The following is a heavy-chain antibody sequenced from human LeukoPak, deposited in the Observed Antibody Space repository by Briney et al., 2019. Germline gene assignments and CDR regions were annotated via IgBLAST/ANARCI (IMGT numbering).Heavy chain of an antibody. CDR3: AKDRKTGYSSSWGPVDFDY. D-gene: IGHD6-13*01. V-gene: IGHV3-30*18. CDR2: ISYDGSNK. CDR1: GFTFSSYG. Sequence: GGSLRLSCAASGFTFSSYGMHWVRQAPGKGLEWVAVISYDGSNKYYADSVKGRFTISRDNSKNTLYLQMNSLRAEDTAVYYCAKDRKTGYSSSWGPVDFDYWGQGTLVTVSS. J-gene: IGHJ4*02.